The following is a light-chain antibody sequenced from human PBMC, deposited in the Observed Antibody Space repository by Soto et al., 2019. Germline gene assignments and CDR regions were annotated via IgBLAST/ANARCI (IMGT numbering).Light chain of an antibody. Sequence: EIVLTQSPATPSLSPGERATLSCRASQSVSNYLAWYQQKPGQAPRLLIYDASNRATGIPARFSGSGSGTDFTLTISSLEPEDFAVYYCQQRSNWPPTWTFGQGTKVEIK. J-gene: IGKJ1*01. CDR3: QQRSNWPPTWT. V-gene: IGKV3-11*01. CDR1: QSVSNY. CDR2: DAS.